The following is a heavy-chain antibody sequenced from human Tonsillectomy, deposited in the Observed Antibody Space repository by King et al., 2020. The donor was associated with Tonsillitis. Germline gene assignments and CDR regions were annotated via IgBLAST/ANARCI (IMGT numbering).Heavy chain of an antibody. J-gene: IGHJ3*02. CDR3: AKDKGADYYDSGRGAFDM. D-gene: IGHD3-22*01. CDR1: GFTFSNYD. CDR2: IRSRGEYL. Sequence: VQLVESGGGLVKPGGSLRLSCATTGFTFSNYDMNWVRQAPGKGLGWVSSIRSRGEYLYYAESVKGRFTISRYNTKNSMYLQMNSLRCEDTALYYCAKDKGADYYDSGRGAFDMWGQGTMVTVSS. V-gene: IGHV3-21*01.